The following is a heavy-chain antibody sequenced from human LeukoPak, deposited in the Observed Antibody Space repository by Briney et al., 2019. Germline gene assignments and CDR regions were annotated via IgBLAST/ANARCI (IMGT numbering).Heavy chain of an antibody. CDR3: ARGSSRQLSFDY. J-gene: IGHJ4*02. Sequence: ASVKVSCKASGYTFTTYSIFWMRQAPGQGLEWMGWINAGNGNTKYSQKLQDRVTITRDTSANTAYVELSSLRSEDTAVYYCARGSSRQLSFDYWGQGTLVTVSS. V-gene: IGHV1-3*01. CDR1: GYTFTTYS. D-gene: IGHD6-6*01. CDR2: INAGNGNT.